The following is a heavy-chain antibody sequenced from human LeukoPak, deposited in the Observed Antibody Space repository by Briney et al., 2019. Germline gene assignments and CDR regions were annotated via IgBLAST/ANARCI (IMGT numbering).Heavy chain of an antibody. D-gene: IGHD2-15*01. V-gene: IGHV3-11*01. CDR3: ARVGIVVVVAARDY. J-gene: IGHJ4*02. CDR1: GFTFSDYY. CDR2: ISSSGSTI. Sequence: NSGGSLRLSCAASGFTFSDYYMSWIRQAPGKGLERVSYISSSGSTIYYADSVKGRFTISRDNAKNSLYLQMNSLRAEDTAVYYCARVGIVVVVAARDYWGQGTLVTVSS.